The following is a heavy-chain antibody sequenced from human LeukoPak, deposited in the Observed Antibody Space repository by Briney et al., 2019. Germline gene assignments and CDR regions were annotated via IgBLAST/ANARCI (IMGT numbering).Heavy chain of an antibody. D-gene: IGHD6-19*01. V-gene: IGHV3-23*01. CDR2: ITGSGAFT. CDR3: AKRSAESSGYFNY. CDR1: GFTFIKYS. J-gene: IGHJ4*02. Sequence: GGSLRLSCAASGFTFIKYSMTWVRQAPGKGLEWVSAITGSGAFTDYADSVKGRFTISRDNSKNTLYLQMNSLRAEDTAVYYCAKRSAESSGYFNYWGQGILVTVSS.